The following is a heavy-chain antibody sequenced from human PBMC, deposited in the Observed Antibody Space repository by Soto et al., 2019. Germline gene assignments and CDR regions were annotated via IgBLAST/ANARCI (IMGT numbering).Heavy chain of an antibody. J-gene: IGHJ4*02. CDR2: INSRGYT. D-gene: IGHD1-1*01. Sequence: EVQLVESGGGLVKAGGSLRLSCAASGFTFSNYRMTWVRQAPGKGLEWVSSINSRGYTYYADSVKGQFTISRDNAKKSXXXXXXXXXXXXXXXXXCXXXXXXXXETRAFDYWGQGTLVTVSS. CDR1: GFTFSNYR. CDR3: XXXXXXXXETRAFDY. V-gene: IGHV3-21*01.